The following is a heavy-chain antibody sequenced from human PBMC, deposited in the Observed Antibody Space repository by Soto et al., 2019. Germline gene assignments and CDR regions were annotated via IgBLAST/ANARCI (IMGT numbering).Heavy chain of an antibody. Sequence: GESLKISCKGSGYSFTSYWISWVRQMPGKGLEWMGRIDPSDSYTNYSPSFQGYVTISADKSISTAYLQWSSLKASDTAMYYCARTDYSIADRPGAFDIWGQGTMVTVSS. J-gene: IGHJ3*02. CDR3: ARTDYSIADRPGAFDI. CDR1: GYSFTSYW. V-gene: IGHV5-10-1*01. D-gene: IGHD6-6*01. CDR2: IDPSDSYT.